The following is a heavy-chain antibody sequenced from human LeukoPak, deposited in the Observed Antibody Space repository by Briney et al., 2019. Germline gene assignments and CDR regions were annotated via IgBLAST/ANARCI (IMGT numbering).Heavy chain of an antibody. V-gene: IGHV4-30-2*01. CDR2: IYHSGST. J-gene: IGHJ3*02. Sequence: SETLSLTCAVSGGSISSGGYSWSWIRQPPGKGLEWIGYIYHSGSTYYDPSLKSRVTISVDRSKNQFSLKLSSVTAADTAVYYCAREVTTEPDAFDIWGQGTMVTVSS. CDR3: AREVTTEPDAFDI. CDR1: GGSISSGGYS. D-gene: IGHD3-3*01.